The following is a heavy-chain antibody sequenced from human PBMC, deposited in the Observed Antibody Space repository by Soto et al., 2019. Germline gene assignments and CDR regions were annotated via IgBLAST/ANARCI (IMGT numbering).Heavy chain of an antibody. CDR3: TRRYNRNDSYSDP. CDR1: GASISVHSYY. CDR2: SYYSGTT. D-gene: IGHD1-26*01. V-gene: IGHV4-39*01. J-gene: IGHJ5*02. Sequence: AETLSLTCTVSGASISVHSYYWTWIRQPPGKGLEWIGSSYYSGTTYFNPSLKSRATISVDTSKNQFSLRLTSVTAADTAIYYCTRRYNRNDSYSDPWGPGALVTVSA.